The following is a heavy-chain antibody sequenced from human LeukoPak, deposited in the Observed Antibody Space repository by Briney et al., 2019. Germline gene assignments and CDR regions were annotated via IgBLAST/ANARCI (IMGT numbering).Heavy chain of an antibody. V-gene: IGHV4-59*08. D-gene: IGHD3-22*01. J-gene: IGHJ4*02. CDR3: ARHPYYDSGGYYFDY. CDR1: GGSISSYY. Sequence: SETLSLTCTVSGGSISSYYWSWIRQPPGKGLEWIGYIYYSGSTNYNPSLKSRVPISVDTSKNQFSLKLSSVTAADTAVYYCARHPYYDSGGYYFDYWGQGTLVTVSS. CDR2: IYYSGST.